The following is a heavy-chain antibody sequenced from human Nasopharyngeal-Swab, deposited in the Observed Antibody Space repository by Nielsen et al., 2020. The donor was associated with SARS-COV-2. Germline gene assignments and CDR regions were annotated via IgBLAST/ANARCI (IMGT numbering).Heavy chain of an antibody. D-gene: IGHD3-3*01. CDR1: GGTFSSYG. V-gene: IGHV1-69*04. CDR3: ARDIEEWLVVPSLSFDY. CDR2: IIPFLGIA. J-gene: IGHJ4*02. Sequence: SVKVSCKASGGTFSSYGISWVRQAPGQGLEWMGRIIPFLGIANYARKFQGRVTITADKSTSTAYMELSSLRSDDTAVYYCARDIEEWLVVPSLSFDYWGQGTLVTVSS.